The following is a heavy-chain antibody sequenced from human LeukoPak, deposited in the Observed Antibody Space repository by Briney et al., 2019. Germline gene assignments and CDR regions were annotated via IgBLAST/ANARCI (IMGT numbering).Heavy chain of an antibody. CDR2: ISFNGRNT. CDR1: GFNFADSA. V-gene: IGHV3-23*01. Sequence: GGSLRLSCAASGFNFADSAMSWVRQTPRQGLEWVSLISFNGRNTYYGDSVKGRFTISRDNSKDTAYLQMNSLRAEDTAIFYCARDIELSTWGPGTMVTVSS. J-gene: IGHJ3*01. CDR3: ARDIELST. D-gene: IGHD5-12*01.